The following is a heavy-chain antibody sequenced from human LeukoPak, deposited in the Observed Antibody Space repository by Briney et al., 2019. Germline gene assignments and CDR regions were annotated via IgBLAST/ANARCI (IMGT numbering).Heavy chain of an antibody. D-gene: IGHD6-19*01. Sequence: PGGSLRLSCAASGFTFSSYSMNWVRQAPGKGLEWDSYISSSSSTIYYADSVKGRFTISRDNAKNSLYLQMNSLRAEDTAVYYCARVAGEQWLVREYYFDYWGQGTLVTVSS. CDR2: ISSSSSTI. CDR1: GFTFSSYS. J-gene: IGHJ4*02. V-gene: IGHV3-48*01. CDR3: ARVAGEQWLVREYYFDY.